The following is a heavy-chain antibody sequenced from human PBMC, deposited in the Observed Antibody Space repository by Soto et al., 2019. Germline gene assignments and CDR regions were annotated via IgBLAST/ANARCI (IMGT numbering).Heavy chain of an antibody. V-gene: IGHV3-30-3*01. CDR3: ARDYGYRSSPWSGYYYYGMDV. CDR2: ISYDGSNK. D-gene: IGHD6-6*01. J-gene: IGHJ6*02. Sequence: GGSLRLSCAASGFTFSSYAMHWVRQAPGKGLEWVAVISYDGSNKYYADSVKGRFTISRDNSKNTLYLQMNSLRAEDTAVYYCARDYGYRSSPWSGYYYYGMDVWGQGTTVTVSS. CDR1: GFTFSSYA.